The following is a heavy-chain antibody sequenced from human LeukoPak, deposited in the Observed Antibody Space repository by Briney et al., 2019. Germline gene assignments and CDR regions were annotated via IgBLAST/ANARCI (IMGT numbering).Heavy chain of an antibody. CDR2: IIPILGIA. CDR3: ARGSVIAAAGNYFDY. Sequence: SVKVSCKASGGTFSSYTISWVRQAPGQGLEWMGRIIPILGIANYAQKFQGRVTITADKSTSTAYMELSSLRSEDTAVYYCARGSVIAAAGNYFDYWGQGTLVTVSS. D-gene: IGHD6-13*01. CDR1: GGTFSSYT. J-gene: IGHJ4*02. V-gene: IGHV1-69*02.